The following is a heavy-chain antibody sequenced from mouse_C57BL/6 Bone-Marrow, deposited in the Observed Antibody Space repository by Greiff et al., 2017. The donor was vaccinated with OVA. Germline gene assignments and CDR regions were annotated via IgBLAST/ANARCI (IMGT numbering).Heavy chain of an antibody. V-gene: IGHV5-16*01. CDR1: GFTFSDYY. CDR2: INYDGSST. CDR3: AREGSTGVYYWYVDV. D-gene: IGHD1-1*01. J-gene: IGHJ1*03. Sequence: EVKVVESEGGLVQPGSSMKLSCTASGFTFSDYYMAWVRQVPEKGLEWVANINYDGSSTYYLDSLKSRFIISKDKAKNILYLQMSSLKSEDTATYYCAREGSTGVYYWYVDVWGTGTTVTVSS.